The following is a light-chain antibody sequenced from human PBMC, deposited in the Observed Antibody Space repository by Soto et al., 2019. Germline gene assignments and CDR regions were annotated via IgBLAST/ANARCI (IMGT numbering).Light chain of an antibody. J-gene: IGLJ1*01. CDR3: FSHRGGDSHV. V-gene: IGLV2-14*01. Sequence: QSVLTQPASVSGSPGQSITISCTGTSTDVGDSNHVSWYQHHPGKAPKLIIYEVSYRPSGVSNRFSGSKSAYTASLTISGLQAEDEADYYCFSHRGGDSHVFGTGTKVTVL. CDR1: STDVGDSNH. CDR2: EVS.